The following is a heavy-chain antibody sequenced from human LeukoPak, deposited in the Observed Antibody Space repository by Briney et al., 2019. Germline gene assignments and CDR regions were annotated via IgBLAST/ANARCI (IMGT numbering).Heavy chain of an antibody. Sequence: GGSLRLSCAAPGFIVSSNYMSWVRQAPGKGLEWVSVIYSGGSTYYADSVKGRFTISRDNSTNTLYLQMSSLRAEDTAVYYCARESEGSSLAFDYWGQGTLVTVSS. D-gene: IGHD6-6*01. J-gene: IGHJ4*02. V-gene: IGHV3-66*02. CDR2: IYSGGST. CDR3: ARESEGSSLAFDY. CDR1: GFIVSSNY.